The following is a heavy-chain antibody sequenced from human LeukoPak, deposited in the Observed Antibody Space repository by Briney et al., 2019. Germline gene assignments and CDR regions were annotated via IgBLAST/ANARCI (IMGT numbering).Heavy chain of an antibody. V-gene: IGHV3-49*03. CDR2: IRSKAYGGAT. J-gene: IGHJ4*02. D-gene: IGHD3-22*01. CDR1: NSDDYY. Sequence: NSDDYYWSWIRQHPGKGLEWVGFIRSKAYGGATEYAASVKGRFTISRDDSKSIAYLQVNSLKTEDTAVYYCTRDRYYYDSSGYYGFDSWGQGTLVTVSS. CDR3: TRDRYYYDSSGYYGFDS.